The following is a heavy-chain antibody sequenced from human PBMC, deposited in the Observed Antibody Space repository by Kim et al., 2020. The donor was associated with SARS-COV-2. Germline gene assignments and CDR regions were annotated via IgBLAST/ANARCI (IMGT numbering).Heavy chain of an antibody. CDR2: IYYSGST. D-gene: IGHD3-10*01. V-gene: IGHV4-39*01. Sequence: SETLSLTCTVSGGSISSSSYYWGWIRQPPGKGLEWIGSIYYSGSTYYNPSLKSRVTISIDTSKNQFSLKLSSVTAADTAVYYCARLKYGGYFDYWGQGTL. J-gene: IGHJ4*02. CDR3: ARLKYGGYFDY. CDR1: GGSISSSSYY.